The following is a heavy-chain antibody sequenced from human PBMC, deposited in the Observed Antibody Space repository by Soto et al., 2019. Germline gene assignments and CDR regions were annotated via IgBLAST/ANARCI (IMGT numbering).Heavy chain of an antibody. CDR2: IWYDGSNK. CDR3: ASIAVAGTTFDY. D-gene: IGHD6-19*01. Sequence: QVQLVESGGGVVQPGRSLRLSCAASGFTFSSYGMHWVRQAPGKGLEWVAGIWYDGSNKYYADSVKGRFTISRDNSKNTLYLQMNSLRAEDTAVYYCASIAVAGTTFDYWGQGTLVTVSS. V-gene: IGHV3-33*01. CDR1: GFTFSSYG. J-gene: IGHJ4*02.